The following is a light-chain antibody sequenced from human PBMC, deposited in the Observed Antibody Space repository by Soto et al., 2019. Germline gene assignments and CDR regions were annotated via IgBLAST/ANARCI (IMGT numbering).Light chain of an antibody. Sequence: QSALTQPPSASGSPGQSVAISCTGTSSDVGGYNYVSWYQQHPGKAPKLMIYEVNKRPSGVPDRFSASKSGNTASLTISGLQAEDEAVYYCYSYTGSATVIFGGGTKVTVL. CDR2: EVN. V-gene: IGLV2-8*01. J-gene: IGLJ2*01. CDR1: SSDVGGYNY. CDR3: YSYTGSATVI.